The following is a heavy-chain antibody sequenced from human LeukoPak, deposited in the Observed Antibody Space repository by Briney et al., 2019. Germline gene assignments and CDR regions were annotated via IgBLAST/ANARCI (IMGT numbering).Heavy chain of an antibody. CDR2: IYYSGST. Sequence: SETLSLTCTVSGVSISSYYWSWIRQPPGKGLEWIGYIYYSGSTNYNPSLKSRVTISVDTSKNQFSLKLSSVTAADTAVYYCARGGSGYSYGYQFYYYYYGMDVWGQGTTVTVSS. D-gene: IGHD5-18*01. J-gene: IGHJ6*02. CDR1: GVSISSYY. CDR3: ARGGSGYSYGYQFYYYYYGMDV. V-gene: IGHV4-59*01.